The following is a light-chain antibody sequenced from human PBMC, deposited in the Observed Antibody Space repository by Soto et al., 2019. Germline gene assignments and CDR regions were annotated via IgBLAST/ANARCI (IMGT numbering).Light chain of an antibody. CDR2: RAS. CDR1: QSISTW. J-gene: IGKJ2*01. CDR3: QQYDRHSGYT. V-gene: IGKV1-5*03. Sequence: DIQMTQSPSTLSASVGDRVTITCRASQSISTWLAWYQQKPGKAPKLLIYRASTLENGVPSRFSGGGSGTEFTLTITSLQADDFATYYGQQYDRHSGYTFGQGTRLEIK.